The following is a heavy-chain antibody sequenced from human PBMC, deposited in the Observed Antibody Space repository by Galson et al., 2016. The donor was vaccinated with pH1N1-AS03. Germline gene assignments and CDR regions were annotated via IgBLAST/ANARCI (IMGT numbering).Heavy chain of an antibody. CDR3: AKDPIQYGDYVWYFDY. CDR2: ITSRGST. J-gene: IGHJ4*02. V-gene: IGHV3-23*01. D-gene: IGHD4-17*01. CDR1: GFTFSSHS. Sequence: SLRLSCAGSGFTFSSHSMNWVRQAPGKGLEWVSAITSRGSTYYADSVKGRFTISRDNSKNTLYLQMNSLRAEDTAVYYCAKDPIQYGDYVWYFDYWGQGTLVTVSS.